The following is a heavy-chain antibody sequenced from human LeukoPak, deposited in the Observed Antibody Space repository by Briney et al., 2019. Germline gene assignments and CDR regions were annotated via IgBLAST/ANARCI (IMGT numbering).Heavy chain of an antibody. D-gene: IGHD6-19*01. CDR2: INHSGNP. V-gene: IGHV4-39*07. J-gene: IGHJ4*02. Sequence: PSETLSLTCTVSGGSISSRSYYWGWIRQPPGKGLEWIGEINHSGNPKYNPSLKSRVNISVDTSKNQFSLKLSSVTAADTAVYYCARGPPGLAPWLVLQVWGQGTLVTVSS. CDR1: GGSISSRSYY. CDR3: ARGPPGLAPWLVLQV.